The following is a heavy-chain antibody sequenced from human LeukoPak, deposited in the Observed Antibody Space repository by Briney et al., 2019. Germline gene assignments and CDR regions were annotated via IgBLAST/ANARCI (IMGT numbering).Heavy chain of an antibody. CDR2: ISSNGGST. J-gene: IGHJ4*02. CDR1: GFTFNSYA. D-gene: IGHD3-22*01. V-gene: IGHV3-64*01. Sequence: PGGSLRLSCAASGFTFNSYAMHWLRQAPGKGLEYVSAISSNGGSTYYAHSVKGRFTISRDNSKNTLYLQLGSLRAEDMAVYYCAGGGPYYYDSSGSYYWGQGTQVTVSS. CDR3: AGGGPYYYDSSGSYY.